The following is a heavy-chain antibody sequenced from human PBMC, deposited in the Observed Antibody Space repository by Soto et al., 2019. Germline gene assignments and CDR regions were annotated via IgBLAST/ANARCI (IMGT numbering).Heavy chain of an antibody. J-gene: IGHJ4*02. CDR1: GFTFSSYW. Sequence: GGSLRLSCAASGFTFSSYWMSWVRQAPGKGLEWVANIKQDGSEKYYVDSVKGRFTISRDNAKNSLYLQMNSLRAEDTAVYYCAREGGHPYYYDSSGSYSFDYWGQGTLVTVSS. V-gene: IGHV3-7*01. CDR2: IKQDGSEK. D-gene: IGHD3-22*01. CDR3: AREGGHPYYYDSSGSYSFDY.